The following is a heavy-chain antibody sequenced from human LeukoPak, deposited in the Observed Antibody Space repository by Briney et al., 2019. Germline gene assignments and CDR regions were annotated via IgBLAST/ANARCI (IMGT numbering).Heavy chain of an antibody. Sequence: SETLSLTCTVSGGSISSYYWNWIRQPPGKGLEWIGYIYSSGSTNYNPSPKSRVTISLDTSKNQFSLKLSSVTAADTAVYYCASTSGTTSQPFDYWGQGTLVTVSS. J-gene: IGHJ4*02. CDR2: IYSSGST. CDR1: GGSISSYY. CDR3: ASTSGTTSQPFDY. V-gene: IGHV4-4*09. D-gene: IGHD1-1*01.